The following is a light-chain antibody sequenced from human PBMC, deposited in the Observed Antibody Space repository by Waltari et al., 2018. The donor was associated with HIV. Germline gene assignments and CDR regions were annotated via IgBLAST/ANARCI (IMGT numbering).Light chain of an antibody. CDR2: RNN. J-gene: IGLJ1*01. CDR3: AAWDDSLSGYV. CDR1: SSNIGSQN. V-gene: IGLV1-47*01. Sequence: QSVLTQPPSASGTPGQRVTISCSGRSSNIGSQNVYWYQQLPGTAPKLLIYRNNQRPSGGPDRLSGAKSGTSAALSISGLRSEDEADYYCAAWDDSLSGYVFGTGTKVTVL.